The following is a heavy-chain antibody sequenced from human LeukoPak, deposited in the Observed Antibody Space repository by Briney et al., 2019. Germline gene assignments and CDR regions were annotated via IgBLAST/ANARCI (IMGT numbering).Heavy chain of an antibody. CDR2: IYPGDSDT. V-gene: IGHV5-51*01. CDR3: ARSVAAAGPAFDY. D-gene: IGHD6-13*01. J-gene: IGHJ4*02. CDR1: GYTFASYY. Sequence: GESLRISCKGSGYTFASYYIGWVRQMPGKGLEWMGIIYPGDSDTTYGPSFQGQVTISADKSISTAYLQWGSLKASDTAMYYCARSVAAAGPAFDYWGQGTLVTVSS.